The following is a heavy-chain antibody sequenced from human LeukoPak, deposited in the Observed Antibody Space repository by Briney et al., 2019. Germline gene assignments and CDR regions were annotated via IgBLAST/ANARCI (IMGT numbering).Heavy chain of an antibody. CDR2: ISGSGGST. Sequence: YAXXWVRQAPXKGLEWVSAISGSGGSTYYADSVKGRFTISRDNSKNTLYLQMNSLRAEDTAVYYCAMTTVTASYYYGLDVWGQGTTVTVSS. CDR3: AMTTVTASYYYGLDV. D-gene: IGHD4-17*01. V-gene: IGHV3-23*01. J-gene: IGHJ6*02. CDR1: YA.